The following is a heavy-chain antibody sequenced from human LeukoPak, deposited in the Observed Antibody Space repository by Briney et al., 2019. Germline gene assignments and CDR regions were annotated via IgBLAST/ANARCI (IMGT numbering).Heavy chain of an antibody. CDR3: ARDVRDMIVGRWFDP. V-gene: IGHV4-38-2*02. J-gene: IGHJ5*02. CDR1: GYSISSGYY. D-gene: IGHD3-22*01. Sequence: PSETLSLTCTVSGYSISSGYYWGWIRQPPGKGLEWIGSIYHSGSTYYNPSLKSRVTISVDTSKNQFSLKLSSVTAADTAVYYCARDVRDMIVGRWFDPWGQGTLVTVSS. CDR2: IYHSGST.